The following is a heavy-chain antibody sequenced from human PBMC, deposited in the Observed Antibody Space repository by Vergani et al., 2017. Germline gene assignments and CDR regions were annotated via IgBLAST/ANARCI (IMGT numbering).Heavy chain of an antibody. CDR2: ISSSGSSI. CDR3: ARGVGYCSGGSCYDYYYYMDV. D-gene: IGHD2-15*01. Sequence: QVQLVESGGGLVKPGGSLRLSCAASGFTFSDYYMSWIRQAPGKGLEWVSYISSSGSSIYYADSVKGRFTISRENAKNSLYLQMNSLRAEDTAVYYCARGVGYCSGGSCYDYYYYMDVWGKGTTVTVSS. J-gene: IGHJ6*03. CDR1: GFTFSDYY. V-gene: IGHV3-11*01.